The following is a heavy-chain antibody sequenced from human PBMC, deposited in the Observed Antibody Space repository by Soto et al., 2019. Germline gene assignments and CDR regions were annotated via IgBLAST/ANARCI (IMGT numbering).Heavy chain of an antibody. D-gene: IGHD5-18*01. CDR2: IYYSGST. V-gene: IGHV4-59*08. CDR1: GGSISSYY. J-gene: IGHJ4*02. CDR3: ARLPRGIQPVDY. Sequence: QVQLQESGPGLVKPSETLSLTCTVSGGSISSYYWSWIRQPPGKGLEWIGYIYYSGSTNYNPSLKSRVTISVDTSKNQFSLKLSSVTAADTAVYYCARLPRGIQPVDYWGQGTLVTVSS.